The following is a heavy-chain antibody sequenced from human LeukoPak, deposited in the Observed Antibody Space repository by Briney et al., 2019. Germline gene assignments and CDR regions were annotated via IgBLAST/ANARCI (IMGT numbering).Heavy chain of an antibody. D-gene: IGHD6-6*01. V-gene: IGHV1-69*06. Sequence: SVKVSCKASGGTFSSYAISWERQAPGQGLEWMGRIIPIFGTANYAQKFQGRVTITADKSTSTAYMELSSLRSEDTAVYYCARMYSSSPYYFDYWGQGTLVTVSS. J-gene: IGHJ4*02. CDR3: ARMYSSSPYYFDY. CDR2: IIPIFGTA. CDR1: GGTFSSYA.